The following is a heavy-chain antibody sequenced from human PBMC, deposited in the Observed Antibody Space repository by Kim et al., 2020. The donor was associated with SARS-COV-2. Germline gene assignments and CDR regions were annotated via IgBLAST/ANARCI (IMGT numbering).Heavy chain of an antibody. CDR3: ASLYAFTGGYSAYYFD. CDR1: GASISSHGYF. J-gene: IGHJ4*01. V-gene: IGHV4-39*01. CDR2: LSYSGRT. D-gene: IGHD2-8*02. Sequence: SETLSLTCAVSGASISSHGYFWAWIRQPPGRGLEWILSLSYSGRTYYNPSLERPVTTSLDTSKTQFSLQLTSVTAADTAVYHCASLYAFTGGYSAYYFD.